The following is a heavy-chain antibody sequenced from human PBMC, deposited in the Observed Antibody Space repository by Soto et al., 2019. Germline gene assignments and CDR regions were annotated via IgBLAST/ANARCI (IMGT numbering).Heavy chain of an antibody. CDR2: IPGSSTST. CDR3: AKIGDSSSVSLPLVLLDH. V-gene: IGHV3-23*01. Sequence: LRLSCAASGFTFSTYAMSWVRQSPGKGLEWVSAIPGSSTSTYYAGSVKGRFTISRDNSKNTLYLQMNSLRVEDTAVYYCAKIGDSSSVSLPLVLLDHWGQGALVTVSS. CDR1: GFTFSTYA. J-gene: IGHJ4*02. D-gene: IGHD6-6*01.